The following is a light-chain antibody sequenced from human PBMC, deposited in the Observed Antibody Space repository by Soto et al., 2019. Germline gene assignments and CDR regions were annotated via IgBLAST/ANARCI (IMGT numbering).Light chain of an antibody. Sequence: EIVLTQSPGTLSLSPGEGATLSCRASQSVRSNYLAWYQQKPGQAPRLLIYGAYSRATGIPDRFSGSGSGTDFTLPISRLEPEDFRVYYYQQYGGSPFYTFGQGTKLEIK. CDR3: QQYGGSPFYT. CDR2: GAY. V-gene: IGKV3-20*01. CDR1: QSVRSNY. J-gene: IGKJ2*01.